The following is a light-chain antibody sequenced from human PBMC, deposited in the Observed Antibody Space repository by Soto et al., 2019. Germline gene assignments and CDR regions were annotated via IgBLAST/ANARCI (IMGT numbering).Light chain of an antibody. V-gene: IGKV1-12*01. Sequence: DIQMTQSPSSVSASVGDRVTITCRATQGLSGSLAWYQQKPGKAPKLLISVTSRLQSGVPSRFSGSASGTDFTLTIDRLQPEDLATYYCQQGHNCPLTFGQGTRLEIK. CDR3: QQGHNCPLT. J-gene: IGKJ5*01. CDR1: QGLSGS. CDR2: VTS.